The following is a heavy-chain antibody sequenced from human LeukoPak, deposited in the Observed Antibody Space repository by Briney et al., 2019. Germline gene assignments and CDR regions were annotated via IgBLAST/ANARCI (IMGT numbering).Heavy chain of an antibody. Sequence: SVKVSCKASGGTFSSYAISWVRQAPGQGLEWMGRIIPILGIANYAQKFQGRVTITADKSTSTAYMELSSLRSEDTAVYYCARDYYYYGSGTYEDWFDPWGQGTLVSVSS. D-gene: IGHD3-10*01. J-gene: IGHJ5*02. CDR3: ARDYYYYGSGTYEDWFDP. CDR1: GGTFSSYA. CDR2: IIPILGIA. V-gene: IGHV1-69*04.